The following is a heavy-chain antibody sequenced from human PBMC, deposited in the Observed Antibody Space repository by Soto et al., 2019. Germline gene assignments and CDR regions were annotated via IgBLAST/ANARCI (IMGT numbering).Heavy chain of an antibody. V-gene: IGHV4-34*01. CDR1: GGSFSGFY. CDR3: ARMAGPWYFDL. CDR2: INHSGSS. Sequence: ASETLSLICAVHGGSFSGFYWTWIRQPPGKGLEWIGEINHSGSSNYNPPLKSRVTMSLDTSRNQFSLSLNSVTAADTAVYYCARMAGPWYFDLWGRGTLVTVSS. J-gene: IGHJ2*01.